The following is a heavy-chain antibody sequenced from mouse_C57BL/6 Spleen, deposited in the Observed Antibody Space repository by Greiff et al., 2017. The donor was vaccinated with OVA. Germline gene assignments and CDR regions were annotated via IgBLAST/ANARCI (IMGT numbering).Heavy chain of an antibody. Sequence: QVQLKQSGPGLVAPSQSLSITCTVSGFSLTSYGVHWVRQPPGKGLEWLVVIWSDGSTTYNSALKSRLSISKDNSKSQVFLKMNSLQTDDTAMYYCARQTEKDYYAMGYWGQGTSVTVSS. V-gene: IGHV2-6-1*01. J-gene: IGHJ4*01. CDR3: ARQTEKDYYAMGY. CDR1: GFSLTSYG. CDR2: IWSDGST. D-gene: IGHD3-2*01.